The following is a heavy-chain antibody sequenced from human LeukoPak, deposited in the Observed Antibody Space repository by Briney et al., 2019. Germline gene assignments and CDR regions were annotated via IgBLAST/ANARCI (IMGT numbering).Heavy chain of an antibody. CDR1: GYSFSNYG. J-gene: IGHJ4*02. Sequence: ASVEGSCKASGYSFSNYGISWVRQAPGQGLEWMGWISGNNDNPNYGQKFQGRFTVTTDSSTSTAYMELRNLRFDDTAVYYCARDGTSTDDYWGQGTLVTVSS. V-gene: IGHV1-18*01. CDR2: ISGNNDNP. CDR3: ARDGTSTDDY. D-gene: IGHD2-2*01.